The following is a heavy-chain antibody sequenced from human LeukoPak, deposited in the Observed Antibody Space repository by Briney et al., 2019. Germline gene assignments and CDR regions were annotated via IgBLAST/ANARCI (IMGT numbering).Heavy chain of an antibody. CDR1: GFTFSSYG. CDR3: AKVYSAGWYPGYFDY. Sequence: GGSLRLSCAASGFTFSSYGMSWVRQAPGKGLEWVSAISGSGGSTFYADSVKGRLTISRDNSKNTLYLQMNSLRAEDTAVYYCAKVYSAGWYPGYFDYWRQGTLVTVSS. D-gene: IGHD6-19*01. CDR2: ISGSGGST. J-gene: IGHJ4*02. V-gene: IGHV3-23*01.